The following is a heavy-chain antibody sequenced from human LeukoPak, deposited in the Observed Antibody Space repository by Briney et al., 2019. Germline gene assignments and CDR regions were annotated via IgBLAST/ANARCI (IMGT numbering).Heavy chain of an antibody. Sequence: PSQTLSLTCTVSGGSISSGDYYWSWIRQPPGKGLEWIGYIYYSGSTYYNPSLKSRVTISVDTSKNQFSLKLSSVTAADTAVYYCARGSRYGSGSYSYYYYYGMDVWGQGTTVTVSS. CDR1: GGSISSGDYY. CDR3: ARGSRYGSGSYSYYYYYGMDV. V-gene: IGHV4-30-4*01. CDR2: IYYSGST. J-gene: IGHJ6*02. D-gene: IGHD3-10*01.